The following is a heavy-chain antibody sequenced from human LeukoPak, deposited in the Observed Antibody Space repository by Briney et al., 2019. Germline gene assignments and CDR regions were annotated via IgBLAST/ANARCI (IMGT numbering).Heavy chain of an antibody. V-gene: IGHV3-21*01. D-gene: IGHD2-15*01. CDR1: RFTFSSYK. CDR3: ARESGSGEFDY. J-gene: IGHJ4*02. CDR2: ISSSSSYI. Sequence: PGGSLRLSCAASRFTFSSYKVNWVRQAPGKGLDWVSSISSSSSYIYYADSVKGRFTISRDNARISLYLQMNSLRAEDTAVYYCARESGSGEFDYWGQGTLVTVSS.